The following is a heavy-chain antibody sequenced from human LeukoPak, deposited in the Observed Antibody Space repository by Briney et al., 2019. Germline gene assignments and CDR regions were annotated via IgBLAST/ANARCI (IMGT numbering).Heavy chain of an antibody. Sequence: PSQTLSLTCTVSGGSISSGGYYWSWIRQHPGKGLEWIGYIYYSGSTYYNPSLKSRVTISVDTSKNQFSQKLSSVTAADTAVYYCARSLRSTVVTPYYYYGMDVWGQGTTVTVSS. V-gene: IGHV4-31*03. D-gene: IGHD4-23*01. CDR2: IYYSGST. J-gene: IGHJ6*02. CDR1: GGSISSGGYY. CDR3: ARSLRSTVVTPYYYYGMDV.